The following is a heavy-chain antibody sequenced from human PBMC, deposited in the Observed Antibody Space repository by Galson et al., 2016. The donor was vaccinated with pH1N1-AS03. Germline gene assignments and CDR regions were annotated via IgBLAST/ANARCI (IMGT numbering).Heavy chain of an antibody. V-gene: IGHV1-69*11. D-gene: IGHD5-24*01. CDR2: IIPALGTP. CDR3: ASEVATSFDY. CDR1: GGTFSSYA. Sequence: SVKVSCKASGGTFSSYAINWVRQAPGQGLEWMGRIIPALGTPNYAQRFQGRVTITADESTSTAYMELSSLRSEDTAVYFCASEVATSFDYWGQGTLGTVSS. J-gene: IGHJ4*02.